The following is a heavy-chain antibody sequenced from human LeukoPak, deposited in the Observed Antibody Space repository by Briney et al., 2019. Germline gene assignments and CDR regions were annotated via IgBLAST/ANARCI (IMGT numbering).Heavy chain of an antibody. CDR2: ISAYNGNT. CDR1: GYTFTSYG. CDR3: ARGPMFGELFLPFDY. J-gene: IGHJ4*02. D-gene: IGHD3-10*02. Sequence: ASVKVSCKASGYTFTSYGISWVRQAPGQGLEWMGWISAYNGNTNYAQKLQGRVTMTTDTSTSTAYMELRSLRSDDTAVYYCARGPMFGELFLPFDYWGQGTLVTVSS. V-gene: IGHV1-18*01.